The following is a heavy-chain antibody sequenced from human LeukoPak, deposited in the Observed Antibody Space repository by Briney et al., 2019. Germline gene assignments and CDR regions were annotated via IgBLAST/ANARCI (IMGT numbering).Heavy chain of an antibody. CDR3: ATALEGLDYFDY. Sequence: GGSLRLSCAASGFTFSDYYMSWIRQAPGKGLEWVSYISSSGSTIYYADSVKGRFAISRDNAKNSLYLQMNSLRAEDTAVYYCATALEGLDYFDYWGQGTLVTVSS. CDR1: GFTFSDYY. J-gene: IGHJ4*02. V-gene: IGHV3-11*01. CDR2: ISSSGSTI.